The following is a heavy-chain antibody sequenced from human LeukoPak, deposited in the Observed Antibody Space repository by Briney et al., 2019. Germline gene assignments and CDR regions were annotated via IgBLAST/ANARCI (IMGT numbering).Heavy chain of an antibody. CDR2: IIPIFGTA. Sequence: SVTVSFTSSVGTFTIYAISWVRQAPGQGLEWMGRIIPIFGTANYAQKFQGRVTITADKSTSTAYMELSSLRSEDTAVYYCARENSYGSGTSFDYWGQGTLVTVSS. D-gene: IGHD3-10*01. J-gene: IGHJ4*02. V-gene: IGHV1-69*06. CDR1: VGTFTIYA. CDR3: ARENSYGSGTSFDY.